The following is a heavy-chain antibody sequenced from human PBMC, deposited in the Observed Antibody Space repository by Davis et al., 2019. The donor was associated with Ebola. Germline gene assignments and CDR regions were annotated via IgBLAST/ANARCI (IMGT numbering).Heavy chain of an antibody. D-gene: IGHD2-21*02. Sequence: ASVKVSCKASGYIFSNYDINWVRQARGQGLEWMGWMNPYSGHTGYVEKFKGRVTMTRDPSISTAYMELFSLTIDDTAVYYCARGYSPKCRTGDCVDDFWGQGTLVTVSS. CDR3: ARGYSPKCRTGDCVDDF. CDR1: GYIFSNYD. V-gene: IGHV1-8*01. CDR2: MNPYSGHT. J-gene: IGHJ4*02.